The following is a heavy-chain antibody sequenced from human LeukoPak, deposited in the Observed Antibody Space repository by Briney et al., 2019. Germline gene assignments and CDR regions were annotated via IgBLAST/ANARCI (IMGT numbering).Heavy chain of an antibody. Sequence: PSETLSLTCTVSGVSINSHYWSWIRQPPGKGLEWIGHIYYSGSTNYNPSLKSRVTISVDTSKNQFSLKVSSVTAADTAVYYCARVYSGNYCDYWGQGTLVTVSS. D-gene: IGHD1-26*01. CDR2: IYYSGST. CDR1: GVSINSHY. V-gene: IGHV4-59*11. CDR3: ARVYSGNYCDY. J-gene: IGHJ4*02.